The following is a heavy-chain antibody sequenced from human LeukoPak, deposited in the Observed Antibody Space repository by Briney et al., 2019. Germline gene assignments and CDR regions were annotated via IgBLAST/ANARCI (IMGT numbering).Heavy chain of an antibody. Sequence: GGSLRLSCAASGFTFSSYAMHWVRQAPGKGLEWVAVISYDGSNKYYADSVKGRFTISRDNSKNTLYLQMNSLRAEDTAVYYCAKGPSHYDFWSGSTYYFDYWGQGTLVTASS. D-gene: IGHD3-3*01. V-gene: IGHV3-30-3*01. J-gene: IGHJ4*02. CDR2: ISYDGSNK. CDR3: AKGPSHYDFWSGSTYYFDY. CDR1: GFTFSSYA.